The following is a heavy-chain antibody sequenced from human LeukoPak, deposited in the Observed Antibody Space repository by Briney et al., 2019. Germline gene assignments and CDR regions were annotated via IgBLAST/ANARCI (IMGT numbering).Heavy chain of an antibody. CDR3: ARVGAYCSSSSCFDY. CDR2: ISAYNGNT. V-gene: IGHV1-18*01. J-gene: IGHJ4*02. CDR1: GYTFTSYG. Sequence: ASVKVSCKTSGYTFTSYGISWVRQAPGQGLEWMGRISAYNGNTDYAQKFQGRVTMTTDTSTSTAYMELRSLRSDDTAVYYCARVGAYCSSSSCFDYWDQGTLVTVSS. D-gene: IGHD2-2*01.